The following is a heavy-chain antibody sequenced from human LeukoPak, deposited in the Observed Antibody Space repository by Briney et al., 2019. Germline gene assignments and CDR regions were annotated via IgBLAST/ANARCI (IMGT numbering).Heavy chain of an antibody. V-gene: IGHV4-30-4*01. CDR2: IYYSGST. Sequence: PSQTLSPTCTVSGGSISSGDYYWSWIRQPPGKGLEWIGYIYYSGSTYYNPSLKSRVTISVDTSKNQFSLKLSSVTAADTAVYYCARGSSSSWYEGGYWGQGTLVTVSS. J-gene: IGHJ4*02. CDR3: ARGSSSSWYEGGY. D-gene: IGHD6-13*01. CDR1: GGSISSGDYY.